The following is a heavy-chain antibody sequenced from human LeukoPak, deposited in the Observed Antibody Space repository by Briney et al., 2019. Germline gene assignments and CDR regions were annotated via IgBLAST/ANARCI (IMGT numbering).Heavy chain of an antibody. CDR3: ASPDWSEAH. CDR2: IKQDGSET. J-gene: IGHJ4*02. CDR1: VFTFSSYW. Sequence: PGGSLRLSCAASVFTFSSYWMSGVRQAPGKGLEWVANIKQDGSETYYVDSVKGRFTISRDHAKNSLYLQMHSLRAEETAVYYCASPDWSEAHWGQGTLVTVSS. D-gene: IGHD3-9*01. V-gene: IGHV3-7*01.